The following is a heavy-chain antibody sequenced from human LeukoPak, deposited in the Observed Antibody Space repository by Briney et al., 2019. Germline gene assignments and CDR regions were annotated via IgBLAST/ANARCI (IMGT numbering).Heavy chain of an antibody. CDR1: GYTFTIYY. V-gene: IGHV1-46*01. CDR2: INPGGGST. CDR3: ARGRLLLDY. J-gene: IGHJ4*02. D-gene: IGHD2-15*01. Sequence: GASVKVSCKASGYTFTIYYIHWVRQAPGQGLEWMGMINPGGGSTSHAQKFQGRVTMTRDTSTSTVYMELSSLRSEDTAVYYCARGRLLLDYWGQGTLVTVSS.